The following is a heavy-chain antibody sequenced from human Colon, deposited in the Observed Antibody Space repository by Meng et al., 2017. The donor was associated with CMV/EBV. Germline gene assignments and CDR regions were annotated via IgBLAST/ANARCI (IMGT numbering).Heavy chain of an antibody. J-gene: IGHJ4*02. V-gene: IGHV3-21*06. CDR2: ISRRSTYI. CDR1: GFSFSDFT. CDR3: ARDSFAGPAVKADFFDS. Sequence: GESVKISCAASGFSFSDFTMSWVRQAPGKGLEWVSSISRRSTYIYYTDSVKGRFTISRDNAQNSLYLQMNSLRAEDTAVYYCARDSFAGPAVKADFFDSWGQGTLVTVSS.